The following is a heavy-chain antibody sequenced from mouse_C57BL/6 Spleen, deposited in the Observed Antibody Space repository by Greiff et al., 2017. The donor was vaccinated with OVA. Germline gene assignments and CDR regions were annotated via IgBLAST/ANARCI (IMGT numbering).Heavy chain of an antibody. CDR1: GFNIKDDY. CDR3: TTRYGSSYVYFDY. D-gene: IGHD1-1*01. Sequence: EVQLQQSGAELVRPGASVKLSCTASGFNIKDDYMTWVKQRPEQGLEWIGWIDPENGDTEYDSKFQGKATITADTSSNSAYLQLSILTSEDTAVYYWTTRYGSSYVYFDYWGQGTTLTVSS. J-gene: IGHJ2*01. V-gene: IGHV14-4*01. CDR2: IDPENGDT.